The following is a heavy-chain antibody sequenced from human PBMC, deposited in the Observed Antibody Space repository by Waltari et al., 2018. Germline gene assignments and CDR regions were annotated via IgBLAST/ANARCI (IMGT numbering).Heavy chain of an antibody. V-gene: IGHV3-30*04. CDR1: GFTFSSYA. D-gene: IGHD3-3*01. CDR3: ARDTSDFWGGSPVDY. J-gene: IGHJ4*02. CDR2: ICYDGSNN. Sequence: QVQLVESGGGVVLPGRSLRLSCAASGFTFSSYAMHWGRQAPGKGLEWVADICYDGSNNYYADPVKGRFTISNANSKNSLFLQMNSLGAEDTAVYYCARDTSDFWGGSPVDYWGQGTLVTVSS.